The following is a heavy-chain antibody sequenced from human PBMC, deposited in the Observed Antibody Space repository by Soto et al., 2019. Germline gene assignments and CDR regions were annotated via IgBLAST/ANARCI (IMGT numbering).Heavy chain of an antibody. CDR3: ARVRREYDNSGPVDY. V-gene: IGHV4-30-2*01. Sequence: PSETLSLTCAVSGGSISSGDFSWNWIRQPPGKGLEYIGYIYYGGSTYYNPSLQSRVTMSVDRSRNQFSLKLNSVTAADTAVYYCARVRREYDNSGPVDYWGQGTLVTVYS. D-gene: IGHD3-22*01. CDR1: GGSISSGDFS. J-gene: IGHJ4*02. CDR2: IYYGGST.